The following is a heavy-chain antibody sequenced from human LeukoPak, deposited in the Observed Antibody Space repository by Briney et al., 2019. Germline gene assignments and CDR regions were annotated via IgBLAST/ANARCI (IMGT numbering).Heavy chain of an antibody. D-gene: IGHD2-21*01. CDR3: THISSIPDRFAS. Sequence: PGESLRLSCEDSRLTFIDAWVSWVRPAPGKGLEWVGRIKSKGGGGTTDHAAPVKGRVTSSRDESKNTVYLQMSSLRTENTAIYYCTHISSIPDRFASWGQGTLVTVSS. J-gene: IGHJ4*02. CDR2: IKSKGGGGTT. V-gene: IGHV3-15*01. CDR1: RLTFIDAW.